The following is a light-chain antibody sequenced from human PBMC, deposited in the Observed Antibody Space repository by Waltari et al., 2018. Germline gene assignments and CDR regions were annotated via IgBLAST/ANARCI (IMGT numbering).Light chain of an antibody. CDR3: SSYTSSSTPVV. J-gene: IGLJ2*01. CDR1: SSDVGGYNY. CDR2: EVS. V-gene: IGLV2-14*01. Sequence: QSALTQPASVSGSPGQSITISCTGTSSDVGGYNYVSWYQQHPGKAPKVMIYEVSNRPSGVSNRFSGSKSGNTASLTISGLQAEDEADYCCSSYTSSSTPVVFGGGTKLTVL.